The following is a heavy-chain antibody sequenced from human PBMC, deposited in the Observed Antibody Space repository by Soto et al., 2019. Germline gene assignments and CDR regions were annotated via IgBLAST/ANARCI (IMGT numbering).Heavy chain of an antibody. J-gene: IGHJ4*02. V-gene: IGHV4-59*08. CDR2: ICNSGST. D-gene: IGHD2-2*01. CDR1: GGSIRSYC. Sequence: SETLSLTCTVSGGSIRSYCWTWILQPPGEGLEWIGCICNSGSTNYNPSLKSRVTISVDTSKNQFSLKLSSVTAADTAVYYCARHARRVPAAMAHFDYWGQGTLVTVSS. CDR3: ARHARRVPAAMAHFDY.